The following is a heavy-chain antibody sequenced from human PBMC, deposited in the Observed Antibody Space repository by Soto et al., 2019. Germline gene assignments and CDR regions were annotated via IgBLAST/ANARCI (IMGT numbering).Heavy chain of an antibody. CDR2: ISGSGGST. Sequence: GGSLRLSCAASGFTFSSYAMSWVRQAPGKGLEWVSAISGSGGSTYYADSVKGRFTISRDNSKNTLYLQMNSLRAEDTAVYYCAKDTSGYDEAYYFDYWGQGTLVTVSS. V-gene: IGHV3-23*01. CDR3: AKDTSGYDEAYYFDY. CDR1: GFTFSSYA. D-gene: IGHD5-12*01. J-gene: IGHJ4*02.